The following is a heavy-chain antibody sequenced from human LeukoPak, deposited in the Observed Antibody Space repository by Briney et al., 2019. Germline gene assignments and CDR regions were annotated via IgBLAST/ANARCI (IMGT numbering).Heavy chain of an antibody. CDR3: ARHGSTSFDY. J-gene: IGHJ4*02. Sequence: SETLSLTCTVSGXSISGYYWSWIRLPPGKGLEWIGYMYYSGSTDYNPSLKSRVTISVDTSKNQFSLKLSSVTAADTAVYYCARHGSTSFDYWGQGTLVTVSS. CDR1: GXSISGYY. D-gene: IGHD1-26*01. V-gene: IGHV4-59*08. CDR2: MYYSGST.